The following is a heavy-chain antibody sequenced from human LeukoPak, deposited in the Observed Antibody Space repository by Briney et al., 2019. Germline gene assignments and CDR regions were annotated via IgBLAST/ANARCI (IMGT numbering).Heavy chain of an antibody. CDR3: ATRYCSGGSCPNYYYYYINV. V-gene: IGHV1-46*01. CDR2: INPSGGST. J-gene: IGHJ6*03. CDR1: GYTFTSYY. Sequence: GASVKVSCKASGYTFTSYYMHWVRQAPGQGLEWMGIINPSGGSTSYAQKFQGRVTMTRDMSTSTVYMELSSLRSEDTAVYYCATRYCSGGSCPNYYYYYINVWGKGTTVTISS. D-gene: IGHD2-15*01.